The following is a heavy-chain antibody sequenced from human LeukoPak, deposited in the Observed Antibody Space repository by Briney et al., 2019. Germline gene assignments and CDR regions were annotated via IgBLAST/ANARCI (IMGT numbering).Heavy chain of an antibody. Sequence: GGSLRLSCAASGFTFSDYYMNWIRQAPGKGVEWIAYISSRGGTRDCADSVKGRFTISRDNAKNSLYLQMNSLRAEDTAVYYCARGSSDYQYWGQGTLVTVSS. D-gene: IGHD3-22*01. CDR2: ISSRGGTR. J-gene: IGHJ4*02. CDR1: GFTFSDYY. V-gene: IGHV3-11*01. CDR3: ARGSSDYQY.